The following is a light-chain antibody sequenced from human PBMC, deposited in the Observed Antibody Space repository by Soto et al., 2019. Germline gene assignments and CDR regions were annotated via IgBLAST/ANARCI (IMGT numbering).Light chain of an antibody. Sequence: QSALTQPRSVSGSPGQSVTTSCTGTSSDVGGYNYVSWYQQHPGKAPKLMIYDVSKRPSGVPDRFSGSKSGNTASLTISGLQAEDEADYYCCSYAGSYKVFGTGTKLTVL. V-gene: IGLV2-11*01. CDR1: SSDVGGYNY. J-gene: IGLJ1*01. CDR3: CSYAGSYKV. CDR2: DVS.